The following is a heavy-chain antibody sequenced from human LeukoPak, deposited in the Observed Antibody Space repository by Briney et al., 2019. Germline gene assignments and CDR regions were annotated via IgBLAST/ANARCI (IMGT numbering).Heavy chain of an antibody. J-gene: IGHJ4*02. Sequence: GGSLRLSCAASGFTFSNYAMSWARQAPGKGLEWVSAISGSGGSTYYADSVKGRFTISRDNSKNTLYLQMSSLRAEDTAVYYCAKDRGSGYHYFDYWGQGTLVTVSS. CDR2: ISGSGGST. CDR3: AKDRGSGYHYFDY. V-gene: IGHV3-23*01. D-gene: IGHD3-22*01. CDR1: GFTFSNYA.